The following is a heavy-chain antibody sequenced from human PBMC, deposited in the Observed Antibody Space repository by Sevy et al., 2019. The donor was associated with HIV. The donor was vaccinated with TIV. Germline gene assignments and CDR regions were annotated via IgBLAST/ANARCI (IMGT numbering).Heavy chain of an antibody. Sequence: ASVKVSCKASGYTFTSYGISWVRQAPGQGLEWNGWISAYNGNTNYAQKLQGRVTMTTDTSTSTAYMELRSLRSDDTAVYYCARDGGVAAADDYYYYGMDVWDQGTTVTVSS. V-gene: IGHV1-18*01. CDR3: ARDGGVAAADDYYYYGMDV. D-gene: IGHD6-13*01. CDR1: GYTFTSYG. J-gene: IGHJ6*02. CDR2: ISAYNGNT.